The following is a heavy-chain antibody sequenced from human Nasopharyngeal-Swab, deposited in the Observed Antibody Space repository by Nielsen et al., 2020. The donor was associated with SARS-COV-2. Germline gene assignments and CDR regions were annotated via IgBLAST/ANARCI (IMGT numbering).Heavy chain of an antibody. D-gene: IGHD3-3*01. CDR3: ARAQNVLRFLEWTQPFDY. CDR2: ISSSSSYI. V-gene: IGHV3-21*01. Sequence: VRQMPGKGLEWVSSISSSSSYIYYADSVKGRFTISRDNAKNSLYLQMNSLRAEDTAVYYCARAQNVLRFLEWTQPFDYWGQGTLVTASS. J-gene: IGHJ4*02.